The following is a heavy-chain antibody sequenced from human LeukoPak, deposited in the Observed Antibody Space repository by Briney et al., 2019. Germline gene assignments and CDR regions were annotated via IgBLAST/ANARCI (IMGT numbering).Heavy chain of an antibody. D-gene: IGHD5-12*01. J-gene: IGHJ5*02. V-gene: IGHV4-34*01. CDR1: GGSFSGYY. Sequence: PSETLSLTCAVYGGSFSGYYWSWIRQPPGKGLEWIGEINHSGSTNYNPSLKSRVTISVDTSKSQFSLKLSSVTAADTAVYYCARVVATIRSKWFDPWGQGTLVTVSS. CDR2: INHSGST. CDR3: ARVVATIRSKWFDP.